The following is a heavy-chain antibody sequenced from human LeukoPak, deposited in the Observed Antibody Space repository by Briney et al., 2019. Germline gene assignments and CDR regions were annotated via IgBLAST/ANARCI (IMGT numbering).Heavy chain of an antibody. CDR2: ISGSGGST. Sequence: GGSLRLSCAASGFTFSSYAMSWVRQAPGKGLEWVSAISGSGGSTYYADSVKGRFTISRDNSKNTLCLQTNSLRAEDTAVYYCAKKLLWFGEVIDYWGQGTLVTVSS. CDR3: AKKLLWFGEVIDY. CDR1: GFTFSSYA. J-gene: IGHJ4*02. V-gene: IGHV3-23*01. D-gene: IGHD3-10*01.